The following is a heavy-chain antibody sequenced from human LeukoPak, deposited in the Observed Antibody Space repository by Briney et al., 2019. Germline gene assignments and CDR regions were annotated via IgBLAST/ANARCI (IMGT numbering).Heavy chain of an antibody. CDR2: IHHTGVI. V-gene: IGHV4-59*01. CDR3: AKTARVPTD. CDR1: GDSISSSY. D-gene: IGHD1-14*01. Sequence: PSETLSLTCTVSGDSISSSYWSWIRQPPGKGLEYIGHIHHTGVINYNPSLRSRVAISMDTSQNQFSLKVTSVTAADTAVYYCAKTARVPTDWGQGALVTVSS. J-gene: IGHJ4*02.